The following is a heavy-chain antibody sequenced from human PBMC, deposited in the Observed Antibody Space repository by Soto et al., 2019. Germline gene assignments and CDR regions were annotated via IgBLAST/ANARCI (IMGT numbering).Heavy chain of an antibody. J-gene: IGHJ5*02. CDR3: ARDSRITIFGVAHNWFDP. D-gene: IGHD3-3*01. CDR2: ISAYNGNT. Sequence: GASVKVSCKASSYTFTSYGISWVRQAPGQGLEWMGWISAYNGNTNYAQKLQGRVTMTTDTSTSTAYMELRSLRSDDTAVYYCARDSRITIFGVAHNWFDPWGQGTLVTVSS. CDR1: SYTFTSYG. V-gene: IGHV1-18*01.